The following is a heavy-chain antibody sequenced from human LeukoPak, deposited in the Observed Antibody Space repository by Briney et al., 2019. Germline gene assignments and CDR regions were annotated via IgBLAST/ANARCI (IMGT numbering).Heavy chain of an antibody. Sequence: KPGGSLRLSCAASGFTFSSYTMNWVRQAPGKGLEWVSSISSSSSYVYYADSVKGRFTISRDNAKYSLFLQMNSLRATDTSVCYCARDTYDILTGCYKWAFDIWGQGTMVTVSS. V-gene: IGHV3-21*06. D-gene: IGHD3-9*01. CDR1: GFTFSSYT. J-gene: IGHJ3*02. CDR2: ISSSSSYV. CDR3: ARDTYDILTGCYKWAFDI.